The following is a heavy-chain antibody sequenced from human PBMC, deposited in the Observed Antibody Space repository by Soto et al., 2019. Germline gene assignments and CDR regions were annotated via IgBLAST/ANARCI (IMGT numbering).Heavy chain of an antibody. J-gene: IGHJ4*02. CDR2: ISYDGSSK. CDR1: GLTFSDYG. V-gene: IGHV3-30*18. Sequence: WGSLRLSCAASGLTFSDYGMHWVRQTPGKGLEWLAVISYDGSSKYYADSVKGRFTISRDNSKNTLYLQMSSLRTEDTAVYSCAKDTSRVGSTRGPFDCWGQGTLVTVSS. D-gene: IGHD1-26*01. CDR3: AKDTSRVGSTRGPFDC.